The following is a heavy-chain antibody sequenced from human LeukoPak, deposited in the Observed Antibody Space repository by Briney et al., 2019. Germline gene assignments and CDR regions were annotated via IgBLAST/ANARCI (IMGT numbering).Heavy chain of an antibody. J-gene: IGHJ4*02. CDR2: INHSGGT. Sequence: SETLSLTCAVYGGSFSDFFWSWIRQPPGKGLEWIGEINHSGGTNYNPSLMSRVTISVDTSKSQISLKMSSVTAADTAVYYCASGPHDYGDHNFDYWGQGTLVTVSS. CDR1: GGSFSDFF. CDR3: ASGPHDYGDHNFDY. D-gene: IGHD4-17*01. V-gene: IGHV4-34*01.